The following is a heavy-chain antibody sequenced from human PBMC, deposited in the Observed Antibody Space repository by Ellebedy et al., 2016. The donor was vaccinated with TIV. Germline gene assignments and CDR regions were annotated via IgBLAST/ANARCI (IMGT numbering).Heavy chain of an antibody. CDR1: GYTLTELS. CDR2: FDPEDGET. CDR3: ATRRDLLVHNWFDP. D-gene: IGHD6-13*01. Sequence: AASVKVSCKVSGYTLTELSMHWVRQAPGKGLEWMGGFDPEDGETIYAQIFQGRVTMTEDTSTDPAYMELSSLRSEDTAVYYCATRRDLLVHNWFDPWGQGTLVTVSS. J-gene: IGHJ5*02. V-gene: IGHV1-24*01.